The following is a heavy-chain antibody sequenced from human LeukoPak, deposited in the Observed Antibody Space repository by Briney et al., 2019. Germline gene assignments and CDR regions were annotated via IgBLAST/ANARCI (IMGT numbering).Heavy chain of an antibody. CDR2: ISGGGTSL. CDR1: GFVFSSPE. J-gene: IGHJ4*02. D-gene: IGHD1-26*01. V-gene: IGHV3-48*03. CDR3: AKVCILGGLDSLDH. Sequence: GGPLTLSCIVSGFVFSSPELIWVRQSPGKALDWIGYISGGGTSLDYAGSVKARFTVSRDSNKNSLSLQMHSLRVDDSALYFCAKVCILGGLDSLDHWGEGALVIVSS.